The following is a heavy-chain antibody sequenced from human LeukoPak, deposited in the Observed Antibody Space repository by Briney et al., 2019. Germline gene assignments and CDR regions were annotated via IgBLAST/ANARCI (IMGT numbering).Heavy chain of an antibody. Sequence: SETLSLTCTVSGGSISSSSYYWGWIRQPPGKGLEWIGSIYYSGSTYYNPSLKSRVTISVDTSKNQFSLELSSVTAADTAVYYCASHITMVRGVAFDIWGQGTMVTVSP. J-gene: IGHJ3*02. CDR1: GGSISSSSYY. CDR3: ASHITMVRGVAFDI. V-gene: IGHV4-39*07. D-gene: IGHD3-10*01. CDR2: IYYSGST.